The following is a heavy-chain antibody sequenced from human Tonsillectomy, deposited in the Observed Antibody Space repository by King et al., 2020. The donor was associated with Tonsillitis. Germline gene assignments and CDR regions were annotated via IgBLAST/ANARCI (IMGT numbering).Heavy chain of an antibody. Sequence: VQLVESGGGLVKPGGSLRLSCAASEFIFSTYTMNWVRQAPGKGLEWVSSIGSSGGYIYYADAVNGRFTITRDNAENSLYLQMNSLRAEDTAVYYCARVKKYYYDSSGYPLDTFDIWGQGTMVTVSS. V-gene: IGHV3-21*01. CDR2: IGSSGGYI. CDR1: EFIFSTYT. D-gene: IGHD3-22*01. J-gene: IGHJ3*02. CDR3: ARVKKYYYDSSGYPLDTFDI.